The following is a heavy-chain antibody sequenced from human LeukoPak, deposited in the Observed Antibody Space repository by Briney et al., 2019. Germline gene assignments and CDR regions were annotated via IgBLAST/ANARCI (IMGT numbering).Heavy chain of an antibody. CDR3: TTYGSGRKFDY. J-gene: IGHJ4*02. CDR2: IESKTDGGTT. V-gene: IGHV3-15*04. D-gene: IGHD3-10*01. CDR1: GFTFSNAW. Sequence: GGSLRLSCAASGFTFSNAWMSWVRQIPGKGLEWVGRIESKTDGGTTDYAAPVKGRFTISRDDSTNTLYLQMNSLKSEDTAVYYCTTYGSGRKFDYWGQGILVTVSS.